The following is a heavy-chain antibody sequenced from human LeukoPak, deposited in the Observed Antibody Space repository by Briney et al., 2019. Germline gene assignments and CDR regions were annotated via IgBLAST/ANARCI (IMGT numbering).Heavy chain of an antibody. D-gene: IGHD3-10*01. J-gene: IGHJ4*02. CDR3: VRGLYGLGCDY. CDR2: ITSDGASI. Sequence: QPGGSLRLSCSASSFTISYFNMHWVRQAPGKGLQVVSGITSDGASIDYAGYVRGSFTISRDNSKNTLYLRMTSLRVEDTALYYCVRGLYGLGCDYWGPGTLVTVSS. V-gene: IGHV3-64D*06. CDR1: SFTISYFN.